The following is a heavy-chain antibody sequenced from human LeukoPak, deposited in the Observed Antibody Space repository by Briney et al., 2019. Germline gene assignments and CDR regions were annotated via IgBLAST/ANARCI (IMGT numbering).Heavy chain of an antibody. D-gene: IGHD3-22*01. CDR1: GGSLSTHH. Sequence: SETLSLTCVVSGGSLSTHHWSWIRQSPGRGLEWIGYISDSGSTNYNPSLKSRVTISVDTSKNQFSLMLSSVTAADTAVYYCARGYDSSAYYPFNYWGQGTLVTVPS. V-gene: IGHV4-59*11. CDR3: ARGYDSSAYYPFNY. J-gene: IGHJ4*02. CDR2: ISDSGST.